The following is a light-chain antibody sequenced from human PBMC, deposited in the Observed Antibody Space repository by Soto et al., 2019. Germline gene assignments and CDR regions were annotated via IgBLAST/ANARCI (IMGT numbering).Light chain of an antibody. CDR3: CSYAGGLTWV. J-gene: IGLJ3*02. V-gene: IGLV2-23*02. CDR1: SGNVGYYNF. CDR2: EVS. Sequence: QSVLTQPASVSGSPGQSITISCTGTSGNVGYYNFVSWYQQHPGRAPKFLIYEVSKRPSGVSNRFSGSKSGNTASLTISGLQAEDEADYYCCSYAGGLTWVFGGGTKLTVL.